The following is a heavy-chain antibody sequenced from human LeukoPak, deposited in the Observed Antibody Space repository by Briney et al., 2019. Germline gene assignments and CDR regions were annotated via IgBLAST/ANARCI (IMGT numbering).Heavy chain of an antibody. V-gene: IGHV1-2*02. CDR3: ARPTHRLTVTTAIDY. D-gene: IGHD4-17*01. Sequence: ASVKVSCKPSGYTFTGFNIHWVRQGPGQGLQWMGWINPKNGATKYSQNFRGRVTMTRDTSIDAAYMELSSLTSDDTAIYYCARPTHRLTVTTAIDYWGQGTLVTVSS. J-gene: IGHJ4*02. CDR1: GYTFTGFN. CDR2: INPKNGAT.